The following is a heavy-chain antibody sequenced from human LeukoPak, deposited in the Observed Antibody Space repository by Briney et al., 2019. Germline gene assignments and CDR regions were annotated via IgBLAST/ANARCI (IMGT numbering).Heavy chain of an antibody. CDR2: ISGSGGST. CDR1: GFTFSSYA. V-gene: IGHV3-23*01. Sequence: GGSLRLSCAASGFTFSSYAMSWVRQAPGKGLEWVSAISGSGGSTYYADSVKGRFTISRDSSKNTLYLQMNSLRAEGTAVYYCAKDRLWFGELPLNWFDPWGQGTLVTVSS. CDR3: AKDRLWFGELPLNWFDP. J-gene: IGHJ5*02. D-gene: IGHD3-10*01.